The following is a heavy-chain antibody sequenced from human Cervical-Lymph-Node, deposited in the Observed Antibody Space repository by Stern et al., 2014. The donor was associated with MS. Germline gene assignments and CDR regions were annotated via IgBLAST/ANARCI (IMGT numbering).Heavy chain of an antibody. V-gene: IGHV3-30*18. D-gene: IGHD1-1*01. CDR1: GFTFSNYG. J-gene: IGHJ4*02. CDR3: AKKSVGTTGTTTAFDY. CDR2: ISYDADVK. Sequence: VQLVESGGGVVQPGTSLRLSCAASGFTFSNYGMHWVRQAPGKGLEWVAVISYDADVKFYADSVKGLFTISRDTPKNTMYLQLNSLKVEDTAVYFCAKKSVGTTGTTTAFDYWGQGTLVTVSS.